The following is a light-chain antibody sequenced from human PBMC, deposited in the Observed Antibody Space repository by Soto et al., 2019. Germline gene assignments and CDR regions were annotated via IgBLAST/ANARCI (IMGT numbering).Light chain of an antibody. J-gene: IGLJ2*01. CDR2: SNN. CDR3: AAWDDSLNGVV. V-gene: IGLV1-44*01. CDR1: SSNIGSNT. Sequence: QLVLTQPPSASGTPGQRITISCSGSSSNIGSNTVNWYQQLPGMAPKLLIYSNNQRPSGVPDRFSGSKSGASASLAISGLQSEDEADYYCAAWDDSLNGVVFGGGTKLTVL.